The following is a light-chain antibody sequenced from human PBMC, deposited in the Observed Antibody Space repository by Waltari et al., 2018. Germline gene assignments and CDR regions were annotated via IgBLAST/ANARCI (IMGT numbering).Light chain of an antibody. J-gene: IGLJ1*01. Sequence: QSVLTQPPSVSGAPGQRVTISCTGSSSHIGAVYAVPWYQQLPGTAPKLPIYGNSNRPSGVPDRFSGSKSGTSASLAITGLQAEDEADYYCQSYDSSLSGYVFGTGTKVTVL. CDR2: GNS. CDR1: SSHIGAVYA. CDR3: QSYDSSLSGYV. V-gene: IGLV1-40*01.